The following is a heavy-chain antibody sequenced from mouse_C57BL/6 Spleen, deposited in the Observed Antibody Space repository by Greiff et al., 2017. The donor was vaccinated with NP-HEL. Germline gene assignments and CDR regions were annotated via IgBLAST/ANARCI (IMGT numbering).Heavy chain of an antibody. V-gene: IGHV7-3*01. J-gene: IGHJ1*03. Sequence: EVMLVESGGGLVQPGGSLSLSCAASGFTFTDYYMSWVRQPPGKALEWLGFIRNKANGYTTEYSASVKGRFTISRDNSQSILYLQMNALRAEDSATYYCARDSYWYFDVWGTGTTVTVSS. CDR2: IRNKANGYTT. CDR1: GFTFTDYY. CDR3: ARDSYWYFDV.